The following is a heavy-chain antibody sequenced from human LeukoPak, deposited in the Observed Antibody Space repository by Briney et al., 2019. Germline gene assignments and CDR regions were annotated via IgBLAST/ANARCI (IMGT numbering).Heavy chain of an antibody. D-gene: IGHD2-2*01. V-gene: IGHV3-48*03. J-gene: IGHJ4*02. CDR3: ARRYCSSTSCLLDY. CDR2: ISSTSGSTI. Sequence: GGSLRLSCAVSGFTFSSYAMSWVRQAPGKGLEWVSYISSTSGSTIYYADSVKGRFTISRDNAKNSLFLQMNSLRAEDTAVYYCARRYCSSTSCLLDYRGQGTLVTVSS. CDR1: GFTFSSYA.